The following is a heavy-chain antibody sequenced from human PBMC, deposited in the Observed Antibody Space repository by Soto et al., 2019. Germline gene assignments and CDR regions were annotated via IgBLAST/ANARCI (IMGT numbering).Heavy chain of an antibody. D-gene: IGHD2-15*01. J-gene: IGHJ6*03. Sequence: GGSLRLSCAASGFTFSSYGMHWVRQAPGKGLEWVAVIWYDGSNKYYADSVKGRFTISRDNSKNTLYLQMNSLRAEDTAVYYCARGSRYCSGGSCKVYYYYYMDVWGKGTTVTVSS. CDR1: GFTFSSYG. CDR3: ARGSRYCSGGSCKVYYYYYMDV. V-gene: IGHV3-33*01. CDR2: IWYDGSNK.